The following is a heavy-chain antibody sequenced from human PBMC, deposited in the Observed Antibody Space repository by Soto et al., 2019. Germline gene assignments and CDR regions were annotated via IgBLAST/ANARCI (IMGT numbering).Heavy chain of an antibody. CDR1: GGSISSYY. Sequence: SETLSLTCTVSGGSISSYYWSWIRQPPGKGLEWIGYIYYSGSTNYNPSLKSRVTISVDTSKNQFSLKLSSVTAADTAVYYCTRRYCDILTGYYPDAFDIWGQGTMVTVSS. V-gene: IGHV4-59*01. J-gene: IGHJ3*02. D-gene: IGHD3-9*01. CDR2: IYYSGST. CDR3: TRRYCDILTGYYPDAFDI.